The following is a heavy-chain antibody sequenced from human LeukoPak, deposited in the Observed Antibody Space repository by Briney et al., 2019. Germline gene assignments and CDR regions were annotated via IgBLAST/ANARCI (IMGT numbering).Heavy chain of an antibody. CDR1: GGSISSYY. J-gene: IGHJ1*01. CDR3: ARGVSYYYDSSGYYYAEYFQH. CDR2: IYTSGST. Sequence: PSETLSLTCTVSGGSISSYYWSWIRQPAGKGLEWIGRIYTSGSTNYNPSLKSRVTMSVDTSKNQFSLKLSSVTAADTAVYYCARGVSYYYDSSGYYYAEYFQHWGQGTLVTVSS. V-gene: IGHV4-4*07. D-gene: IGHD3-22*01.